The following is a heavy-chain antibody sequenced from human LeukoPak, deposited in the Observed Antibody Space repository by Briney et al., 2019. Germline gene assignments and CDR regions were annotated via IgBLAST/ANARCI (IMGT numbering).Heavy chain of an antibody. Sequence: SETLSLTCTVSGGSISSYYWSWIRQPPGKGLEWIGYINYSGSTNYNPSLKSRVTISVDTSKNQFSLKLSSVTAADTAVYYCARDGFWSGFDYWGQGTLVTVSS. CDR2: INYSGST. CDR1: GGSISSYY. D-gene: IGHD3-3*01. V-gene: IGHV4-59*01. CDR3: ARDGFWSGFDY. J-gene: IGHJ4*02.